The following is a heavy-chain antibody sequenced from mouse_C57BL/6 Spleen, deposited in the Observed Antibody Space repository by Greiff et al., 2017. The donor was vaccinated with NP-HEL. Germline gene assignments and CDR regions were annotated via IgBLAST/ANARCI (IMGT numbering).Heavy chain of an antibody. D-gene: IGHD6-1*01. V-gene: IGHV1-82*01. CDR2: IYPGDGDT. CDR3: ARREVAGAMDY. CDR1: GYAFSSSW. Sequence: VQLQQSGPELVKPGASVKISCKASGYAFSSSWMNWVKQRPGKGLEWIGRIYPGDGDTNYNGKFKGKATLTADKSSSTAYMQLSSLTSEDSAVYFCARREVAGAMDYWSQGTSVTVSS. J-gene: IGHJ4*01.